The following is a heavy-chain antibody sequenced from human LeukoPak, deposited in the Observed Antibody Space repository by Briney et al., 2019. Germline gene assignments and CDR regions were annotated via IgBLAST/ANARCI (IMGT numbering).Heavy chain of an antibody. Sequence: SETLSLTCTVSGGSISSSTYYWVWIRQPPGKGLEWIGSIYYTGSTYYNPSLKSRVTISVDTSKNQFSLKLSSVTATDRAVCYCASSPGGYCSSASCYTGGMFDYWGQGSLVTVSS. CDR1: GGSISSSTYY. V-gene: IGHV4-39*01. J-gene: IGHJ4*02. CDR3: ASSPGGYCSSASCYTGGMFDY. CDR2: IYYTGST. D-gene: IGHD2-2*02.